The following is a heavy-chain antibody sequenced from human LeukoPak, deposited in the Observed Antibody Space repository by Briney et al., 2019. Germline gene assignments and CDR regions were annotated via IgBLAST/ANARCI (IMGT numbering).Heavy chain of an antibody. J-gene: IGHJ4*02. D-gene: IGHD3-22*01. Sequence: ASVKVSCKASGYTFTTYPINWVRQAPGKGLEWMEWIETNTGSQPYAQGLKGRFVFSLETSVSTAFLQINSLKAEDTALYYCVRGIDTTGYFNYWGQGTLVTVSS. CDR3: VRGIDTTGYFNY. CDR1: GYTFTTYP. CDR2: IETNTGSQ. V-gene: IGHV7-4-1*02.